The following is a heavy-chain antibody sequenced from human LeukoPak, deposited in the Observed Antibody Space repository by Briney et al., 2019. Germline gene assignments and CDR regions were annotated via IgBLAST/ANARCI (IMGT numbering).Heavy chain of an antibody. CDR1: GGSFSGYY. CDR2: INHSGST. Sequence: SETLSLTCAVYGGSFSGYYWSWIRQPPGKGLEWIGEINHSGSTNYNPSLKSRVTISVDTSKNQFSLKLSSVTAADTAVYYCARDGDRRYCSSTSCYGDYWGQGTLVTVSS. D-gene: IGHD2-2*01. CDR3: ARDGDRRYCSSTSCYGDY. V-gene: IGHV4-34*01. J-gene: IGHJ4*02.